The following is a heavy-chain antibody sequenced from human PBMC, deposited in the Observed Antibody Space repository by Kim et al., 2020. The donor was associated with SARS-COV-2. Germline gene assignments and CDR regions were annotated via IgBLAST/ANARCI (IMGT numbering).Heavy chain of an antibody. CDR1: GYTFTSYY. V-gene: IGHV1-46*01. CDR2: INPSGGST. D-gene: IGHD1-1*01. CDR3: ARDSWNDPPGSKRNVYGMDV. J-gene: IGHJ6*02. Sequence: ASVKVSCKASGYTFTSYYMHWVRQAPGQGLEWMGIINPSGGSTSYAQKFQGRVTMTRDTSTSTVYMELSSLRSEDTAVYYCARDSWNDPPGSKRNVYGMDVWGQGTTVTVSS.